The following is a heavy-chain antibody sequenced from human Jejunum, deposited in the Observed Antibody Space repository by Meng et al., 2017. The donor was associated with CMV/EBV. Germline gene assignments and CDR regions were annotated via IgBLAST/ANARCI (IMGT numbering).Heavy chain of an antibody. CDR3: AKGVLVSGTNYLDY. J-gene: IGHJ4*02. V-gene: IGHV3-48*03. Sequence: GFTFSSYEMNWVRQAPGKGLEWISYISSESNTIIYADSVKGRFTISRDNAKNTLYLQMNTLSSEDTALYYCAKGVLVSGTNYLDYWGQGALVTVSS. CDR1: GFTFSSYE. CDR2: ISSESNTI. D-gene: IGHD5/OR15-5a*01.